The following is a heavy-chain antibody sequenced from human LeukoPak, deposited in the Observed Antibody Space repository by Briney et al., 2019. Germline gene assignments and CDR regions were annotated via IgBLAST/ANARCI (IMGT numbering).Heavy chain of an antibody. V-gene: IGHV5-51*01. D-gene: IGHD2-2*01. J-gene: IGHJ3*02. CDR3: ARQLLGYCSSTSCRPHFDI. CDR2: IFPGDSDT. CDR1: GYSFTSYW. Sequence: GESLEISCKGSGYSFTSYWIGWVRQMPGKGLEWMGIIFPGDSDTRYSASFQGQVTISADKSISTAYLQWSSLKASDTAMYYCARQLLGYCSSTSCRPHFDIWGQGTMVTVSS.